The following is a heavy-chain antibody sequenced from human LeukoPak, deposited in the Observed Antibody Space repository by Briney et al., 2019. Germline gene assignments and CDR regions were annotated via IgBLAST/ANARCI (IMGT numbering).Heavy chain of an antibody. CDR2: IYYSGTT. CDR3: ASLMAAGGSFDY. Sequence: SETLSLTCAVYGGSFSGYYWSWIRQPPGKGLEWIGYIYYSGTTYYSPSLKSRVTISVDTSKNQFSLKMKSVTATDTAVYYCASLMAAGGSFDYWGQGSRVTVSS. D-gene: IGHD2-15*01. CDR1: GGSFSGYY. V-gene: IGHV4-59*06. J-gene: IGHJ4*02.